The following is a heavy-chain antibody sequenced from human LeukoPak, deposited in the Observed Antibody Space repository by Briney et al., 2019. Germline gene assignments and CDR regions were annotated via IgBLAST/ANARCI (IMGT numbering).Heavy chain of an antibody. J-gene: IGHJ4*02. Sequence: SETLSLTCTVSGGSISSTYWNWIRQPPGKGLEWSGYIYDTGATDYNPSLKSRVTISSDTSKNQFSLNLSSVTAADTAVYYCARGALQRFVIFDNWGQGTRVTVSS. CDR1: GGSISSTY. CDR2: IYDTGAT. D-gene: IGHD6-25*01. CDR3: ARGALQRFVIFDN. V-gene: IGHV4-59*01.